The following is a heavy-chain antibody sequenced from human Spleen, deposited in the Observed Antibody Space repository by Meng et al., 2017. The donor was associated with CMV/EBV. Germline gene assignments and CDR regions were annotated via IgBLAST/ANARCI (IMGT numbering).Heavy chain of an antibody. V-gene: IGHV1-2*02. Sequence: VELVQSGADGKKPGTSMTVSCKASGYTFTGYYIHWVRQAPGQGLEWMGWINPNSDATRYPQKFQGRVTMTRDTSITTAYMELSRLTSDDTAVYYCARDNAGNSFEYWGQGTLVTVSS. J-gene: IGHJ4*02. D-gene: IGHD6-13*01. CDR3: ARDNAGNSFEY. CDR1: GYTFTGYY. CDR2: INPNSDAT.